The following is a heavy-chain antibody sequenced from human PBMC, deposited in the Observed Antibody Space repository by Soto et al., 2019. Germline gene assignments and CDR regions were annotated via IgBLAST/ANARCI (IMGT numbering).Heavy chain of an antibody. CDR3: ASGAIAVAGHNWFDP. J-gene: IGHJ5*02. D-gene: IGHD6-19*01. V-gene: IGHV3-21*01. CDR1: GFTFSSYS. Sequence: GGSLRLSCAASGFTFSSYSMNWVRQAPGKGLEWVSSISSSSCYIYYADSVKGRFTISRDNAKNSLYLQMNSLRAEDTAVYYCASGAIAVAGHNWFDPWGQGTLVTVSS. CDR2: ISSSSCYI.